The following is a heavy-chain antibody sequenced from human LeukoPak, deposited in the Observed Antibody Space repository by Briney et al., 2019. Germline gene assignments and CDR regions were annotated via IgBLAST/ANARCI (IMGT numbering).Heavy chain of an antibody. V-gene: IGHV4-59*08. D-gene: IGHD3/OR15-3a*01. Sequence: SETLSLTCTVSGGSISSYYWSWIRQPPGKGLEWIGYIYYSGSTNYNPSLKSRVTISVDTYKNQFSLKLSSVTAADTAVYYCARLRTDWFDPWGQGTLVTVSS. CDR2: IYYSGST. CDR3: ARLRTDWFDP. J-gene: IGHJ5*01. CDR1: GGSISSYY.